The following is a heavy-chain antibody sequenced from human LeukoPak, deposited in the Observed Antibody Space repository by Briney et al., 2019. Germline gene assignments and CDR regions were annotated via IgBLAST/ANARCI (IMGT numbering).Heavy chain of an antibody. CDR3: AIIALVPM. V-gene: IGHV1-69*04. CDR2: ITPVFGMA. D-gene: IGHD6-19*01. Sequence: GSSVKVSCKVSGGTFNNYAISWVRQAPGQGLEWMGRITPVFGMANYAQKFQGTVTITADKSTSTVYMELSSLRNEDTAVYYCAIIALVPMWGQGTKVTVSS. J-gene: IGHJ3*02. CDR1: GGTFNNYA.